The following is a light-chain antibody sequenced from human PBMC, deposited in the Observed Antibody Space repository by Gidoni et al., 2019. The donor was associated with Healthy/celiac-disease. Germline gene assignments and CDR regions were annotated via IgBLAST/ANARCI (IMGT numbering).Light chain of an antibody. V-gene: IGKV1-27*01. Sequence: EIQMTQSPSSLSASVGASVTITCRARQGISNYLAWYQQKPGKVPKLLIYAASTLQSGVPSRFSGSGSGTDFTLTISSLQPEDVATYYCQKYNSAPFTFXQXTRLEIK. CDR2: AAS. CDR3: QKYNSAPFT. J-gene: IGKJ5*01. CDR1: QGISNY.